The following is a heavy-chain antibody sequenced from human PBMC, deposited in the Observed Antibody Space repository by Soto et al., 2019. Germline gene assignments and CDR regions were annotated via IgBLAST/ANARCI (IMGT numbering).Heavy chain of an antibody. CDR2: IYYSGNT. J-gene: IGHJ4*02. Sequence: SETLSLTCTVSGVSISSYYWSWIRQPPGKGLEWIGYIYYSGNTNYNPSLKSRVTISVDTSKNQFSLKLSSVTAADTAVYYCARDQNGSPHFDYWGQGTLVTVSS. D-gene: IGHD1-26*01. V-gene: IGHV4-59*01. CDR1: GVSISSYY. CDR3: ARDQNGSPHFDY.